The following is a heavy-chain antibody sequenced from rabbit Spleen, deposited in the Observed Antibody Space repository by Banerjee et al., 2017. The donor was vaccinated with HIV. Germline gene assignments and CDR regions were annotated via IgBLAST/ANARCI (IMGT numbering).Heavy chain of an antibody. V-gene: IGHV1S45*01. D-gene: IGHD1-1*01. CDR2: IDTNDGDT. Sequence: LEESGGGLVKPGGTLTLTCTVSGFSFSSNWICWVRQAPGKGLEWIACIDTNDGDTDYANWPKGRFTISKTSSPTVTLQMPSLTAADTATYFCARNYVNAFDPWGPGTLVTVS. CDR3: ARNYVNAFDP. CDR1: GFSFSSNW. J-gene: IGHJ2*01.